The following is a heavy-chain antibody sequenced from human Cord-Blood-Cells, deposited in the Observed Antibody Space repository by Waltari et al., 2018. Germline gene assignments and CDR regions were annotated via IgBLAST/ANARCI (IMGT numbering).Heavy chain of an antibody. Sequence: QLQLQESGSGLVKPSQTLSPTCAVSGGSISSGGYSWSWIRQPPGEGLEWIGYIYHSGSTYYNPSLKSRVTISEDRSKNQFSLKLSSVTAADTAVYYCARGTVPLYDFWSGYAFDIWGQGTMVTVSS. CDR3: ARGTVPLYDFWSGYAFDI. D-gene: IGHD3-3*01. V-gene: IGHV4-30-2*01. J-gene: IGHJ3*02. CDR2: IYHSGST. CDR1: GGSISSGGYS.